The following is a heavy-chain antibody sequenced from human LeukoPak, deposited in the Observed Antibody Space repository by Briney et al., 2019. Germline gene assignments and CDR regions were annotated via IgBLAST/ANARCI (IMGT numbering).Heavy chain of an antibody. Sequence: GRSLRLSCAASGFTFSSYGMHWVRQAPGKGLEWVAVIWYDGSNKYYADSVKGRFTISRDNSKNTLYLQMNSLRAEDTAVYYCARGRVGGYSYGPLLATGDAFDIWGQGTMVTVSS. CDR1: GFTFSSYG. CDR2: IWYDGSNK. CDR3: ARGRVGGYSYGPLLATGDAFDI. J-gene: IGHJ3*02. D-gene: IGHD5-18*01. V-gene: IGHV3-33*01.